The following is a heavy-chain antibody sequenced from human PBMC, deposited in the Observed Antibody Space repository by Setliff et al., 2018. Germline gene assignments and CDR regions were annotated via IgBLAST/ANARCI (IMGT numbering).Heavy chain of an antibody. J-gene: IGHJ4*02. Sequence: SETLSLICTVSGDSISGDYWSWIRQPPGKGLEWIGFIHYSGSTNYNPSLKSRVTMSVDTSKNQVSLKMTSVTAADTAVYYCARGNSRSSVWYVVPHFDYWGQGTLVTVSS. D-gene: IGHD6-19*01. CDR2: IHYSGST. CDR3: ARGNSRSSVWYVVPHFDY. V-gene: IGHV4-59*08. CDR1: GDSISGDY.